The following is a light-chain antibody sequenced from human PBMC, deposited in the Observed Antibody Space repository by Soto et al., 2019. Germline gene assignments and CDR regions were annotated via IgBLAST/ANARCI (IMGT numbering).Light chain of an antibody. V-gene: IGKV3-15*01. CDR3: QQYNNWPPWT. CDR1: QSVRSN. Sequence: EIVMTQSPATLSVSPGVRATLSCRASQSVRSNLAWYQQKPGQAPRLLIYGVSTRATGIPARFSGSGSETEFTLTISSLQSEDFAVYYCQQYNNWPPWTFGQGTNVEVK. CDR2: GVS. J-gene: IGKJ1*01.